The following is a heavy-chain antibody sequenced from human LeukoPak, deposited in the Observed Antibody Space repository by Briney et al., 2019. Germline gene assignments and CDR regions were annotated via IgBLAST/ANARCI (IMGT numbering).Heavy chain of an antibody. CDR2: IKQDGSEK. V-gene: IGHV3-7*01. J-gene: IGHJ5*02. Sequence: GGSQRLSCAPSGFTLSNYWKSWVRHAPGRGREWVANIKQDGSEKYYVDSVRGRFTISRDKAKTSLYLQMNSLRAEDTAVFYCARESYDSSGYDNWFDPWGQGTLVTVSS. D-gene: IGHD3-22*01. CDR3: ARESYDSSGYDNWFDP. CDR1: GFTLSNYW.